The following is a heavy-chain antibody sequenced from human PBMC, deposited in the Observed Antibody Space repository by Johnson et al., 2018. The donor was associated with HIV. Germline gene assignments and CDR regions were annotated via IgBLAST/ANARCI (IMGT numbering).Heavy chain of an antibody. CDR1: GFTVRSNY. D-gene: IGHD2-15*01. V-gene: IGHV3-53*01. CDR2: IGASGGRT. CDR3: ARVPWSLDAFDI. Sequence: VQLVESGGGLTQPGGSLRLSCAASGFTVRSNYMSWVRQAPGKGLEWVSVIGASGGRTFYADSAQGRFTISRENSKNTLYLQMNSLRAEDTAVYYCARVPWSLDAFDIWGQGTMVTVSS. J-gene: IGHJ3*02.